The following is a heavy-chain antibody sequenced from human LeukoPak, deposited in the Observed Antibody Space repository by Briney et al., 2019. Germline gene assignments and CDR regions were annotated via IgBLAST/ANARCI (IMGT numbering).Heavy chain of an antibody. CDR3: ARSCSGGSCYGAFDI. Sequence: GASVKVSCKASGGTFSSYAISWARQAPGQGLEWMGRIIPILGIANYAQKFQGRVTITADKSTITAYMELSSLRSEDTAVYYCARSCSGGSCYGAFDIWGQGTMVTVSS. J-gene: IGHJ3*02. CDR1: GGTFSSYA. CDR2: IIPILGIA. D-gene: IGHD2-15*01. V-gene: IGHV1-69*04.